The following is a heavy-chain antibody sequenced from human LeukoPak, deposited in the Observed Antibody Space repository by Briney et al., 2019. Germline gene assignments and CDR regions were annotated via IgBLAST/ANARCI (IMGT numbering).Heavy chain of an antibody. J-gene: IGHJ5*02. CDR1: GGPISSYY. V-gene: IGHV4-59*08. Sequence: PSETLSLTCTVSGGPISSYYWSWIRQPPGKGLEWIGYIYYSGSTNYNPSLKSRVTISVDTSKNQFSLKLSSVTAADTAVYYCARHIQNWFDPWGQGTLVTVSS. CDR2: IYYSGST. CDR3: ARHIQNWFDP. D-gene: IGHD5-18*01.